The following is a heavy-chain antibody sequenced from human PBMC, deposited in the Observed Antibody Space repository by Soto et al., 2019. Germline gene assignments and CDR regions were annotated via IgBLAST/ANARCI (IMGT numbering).Heavy chain of an antibody. V-gene: IGHV6-1*01. Sequence: PFQDLSLTCVSSGCSVSSYSAAWNWIRQSPSRGLEWLGRTYYKSNWYNDYALSVQSRITISPDTSKNQVSLQLNSVTPDDSAVYYCARYNLINVYYAGPGSALDVWGQGTMVTVSS. CDR2: TYYKSNWYN. D-gene: IGHD1-20*01. CDR1: GCSVSSYSAA. CDR3: ARYNLINVYYAGPGSALDV. J-gene: IGHJ6*02.